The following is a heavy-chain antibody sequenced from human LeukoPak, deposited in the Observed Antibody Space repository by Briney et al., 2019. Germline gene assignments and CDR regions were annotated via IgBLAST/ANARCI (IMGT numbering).Heavy chain of an antibody. V-gene: IGHV3-30-3*01. CDR2: LSYDGSNK. Sequence: GGSLRLSCTASGFTFSSFAMHWVRQAPGKGLEWVAVLSYDGSNKYSADSVKGRFTISRDNSKNTLYLQMNSLRAEDTAVYYCARDSDISSSWFFEYWGQGTLVTVSS. CDR1: GFTFSSFA. D-gene: IGHD6-13*01. J-gene: IGHJ4*02. CDR3: ARDSDISSSWFFEY.